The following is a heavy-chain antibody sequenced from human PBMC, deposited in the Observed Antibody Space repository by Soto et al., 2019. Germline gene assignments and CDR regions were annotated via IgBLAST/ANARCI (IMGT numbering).Heavy chain of an antibody. D-gene: IGHD6-25*01. CDR2: INTDSGNT. V-gene: IGHV1-3*04. J-gene: IGHJ6*02. CDR1: GYTFTNYY. Sequence: ASVKVSCKASGYTFTNYYIYWVRQAPGQRLEWMGWINTDSGNTKYSQKFQGRVTITRDTSASTAYMELSSLRSEDTAVFYCARDIVARNYYSYYGMDVWGQGTTVTVS. CDR3: ARDIVARNYYSYYGMDV.